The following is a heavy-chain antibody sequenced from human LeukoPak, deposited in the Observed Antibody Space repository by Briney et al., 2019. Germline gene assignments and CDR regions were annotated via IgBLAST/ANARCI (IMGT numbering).Heavy chain of an antibody. CDR1: GFTFSSYA. J-gene: IGHJ4*02. Sequence: GGSLRLSCAAPGFTFSSYAMHWVRQAPGKGLEWVAVISYDGSNKYYADSVKGRFTISRDNSKNTLYLQMNSLRAEDTAVYYCARDPGSYYFDYWGQGTLVTVSS. D-gene: IGHD1-1*01. V-gene: IGHV3-30-3*01. CDR3: ARDPGSYYFDY. CDR2: ISYDGSNK.